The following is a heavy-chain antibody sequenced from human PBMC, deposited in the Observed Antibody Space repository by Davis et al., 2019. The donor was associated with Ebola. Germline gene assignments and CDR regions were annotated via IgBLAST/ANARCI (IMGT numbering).Heavy chain of an antibody. V-gene: IGHV3-23*01. Sequence: GESLKISCAASGFTFSSHAMTWVRQAPGQGLAWVSSISGSGGTTSYADSVKGRFTTSRDNSKNTVYLQMNSLSAEDTAVYYCVKGIGGWSDGMDYWGQGTLVTVSS. CDR2: ISGSGGTT. CDR1: GFTFSSHA. CDR3: VKGIGGWSDGMDY. D-gene: IGHD2-15*01. J-gene: IGHJ4*02.